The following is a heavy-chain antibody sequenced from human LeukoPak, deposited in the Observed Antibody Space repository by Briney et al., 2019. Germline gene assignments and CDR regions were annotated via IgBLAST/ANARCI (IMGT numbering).Heavy chain of an antibody. V-gene: IGHV1-2*02. J-gene: IGHJ5*02. CDR3: ASHENQVS. D-gene: IGHD2/OR15-2a*01. CDR1: GYTFSDYY. Sequence: GASVKVSFKASGYTFSDYYVHWIRRAPGQGLEWMGWNNPHTGASNCTQTFQGRVTMTRDTSLSTAYMELSGLTSDDTAIYYCASHENQVSWGQGTLVTVSS. CDR2: NNPHTGAS.